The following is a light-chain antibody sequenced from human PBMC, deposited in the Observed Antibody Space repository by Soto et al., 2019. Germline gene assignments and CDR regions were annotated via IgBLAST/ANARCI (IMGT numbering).Light chain of an antibody. Sequence: DILMTQSPDSLAVSLGERATMNCKCSLSVLYKSNNKNHLAWYQQKPGQPPQLIIYWASTRESGVPERFSGSGSGTDFTLTISSLEAEDVAFYWCQQYFDVPFTFGGGTKVDIK. CDR2: WAS. J-gene: IGKJ4*01. CDR1: LSVLYKSNNKNH. V-gene: IGKV4-1*01. CDR3: QQYFDVPFT.